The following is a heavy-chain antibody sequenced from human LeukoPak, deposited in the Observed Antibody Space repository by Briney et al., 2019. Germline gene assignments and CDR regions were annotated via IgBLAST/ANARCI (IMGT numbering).Heavy chain of an antibody. CDR1: GFTFSSYA. V-gene: IGHV3-23*01. Sequence: PGGSLRLSCAASGFTFSSYAMSWVRQAPGKGLEWVSAISGSGGSTYYADSVKGRFTISRDNSKNTLYLQMNSLRAEDTAVYYCAKDTVPAAMYYYYMDVWGKGTTVTVSS. CDR2: ISGSGGST. D-gene: IGHD2-2*01. J-gene: IGHJ6*03. CDR3: AKDTVPAAMYYYYMDV.